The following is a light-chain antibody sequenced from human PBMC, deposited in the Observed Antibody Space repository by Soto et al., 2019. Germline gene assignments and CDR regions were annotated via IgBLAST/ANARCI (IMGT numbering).Light chain of an antibody. CDR2: AAS. J-gene: IGKJ4*01. CDR1: RSVSSN. Sequence: MTQSPATLSVSPGERATLSCRASRSVSSNLAWYQQKPGKVPKLLIYAASTLQSGVPSRFSGSGSGTDFTLTISSLQPEDVATYYCQKSNSAPLTFGGGTKVEIK. CDR3: QKSNSAPLT. V-gene: IGKV1-27*01.